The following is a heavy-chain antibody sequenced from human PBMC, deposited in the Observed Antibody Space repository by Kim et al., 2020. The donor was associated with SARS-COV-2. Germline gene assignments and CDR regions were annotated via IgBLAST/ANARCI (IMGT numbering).Heavy chain of an antibody. CDR2: ISSWDNTI. J-gene: IGHJ3*02. Sequence: GGSLRLSCEASGFIFRDYYMCWIRQTPGRGLEWLAYISSWDNTIYYADSVRSRFTISRDNTKNSLYLQMSNLRADDTAVYYCARGAEGDIWGQGTKVTVSS. V-gene: IGHV3-11*01. CDR1: GFIFRDYY. CDR3: ARGAEGDI.